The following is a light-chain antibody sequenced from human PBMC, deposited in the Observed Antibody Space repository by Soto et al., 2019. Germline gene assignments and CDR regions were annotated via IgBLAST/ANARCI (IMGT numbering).Light chain of an antibody. CDR2: ETD. V-gene: IGLV1-51*02. Sequence: QAVLTQPPSVSATPGQDVAISCSGSSSNIENNYVSWYQQLPGTAPKLLIFETDKRPSGIPDRFAGSKSRMSATLGITGLQTWDEADYYCRSWESSLRVVLFGGGTKLTVL. J-gene: IGLJ2*01. CDR3: RSWESSLRVVL. CDR1: SSNIENNY.